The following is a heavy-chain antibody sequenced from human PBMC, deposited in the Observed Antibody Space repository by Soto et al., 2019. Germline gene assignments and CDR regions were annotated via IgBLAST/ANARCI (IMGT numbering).Heavy chain of an antibody. CDR2: ISGSGGST. Sequence: AGGSLRLSCAASGFTFSSYAMSWVRQAPGKGLEWVSAISGSGGSTYYADSVKGRFTISRDNSKNTLYLQMNGLRAEDTAVYYCSGAESPDTAYFSLYWGQGTPVTVSS. D-gene: IGHD1-26*01. J-gene: IGHJ4*02. CDR3: SGAESPDTAYFSLY. V-gene: IGHV3-23*01. CDR1: GFTFSSYA.